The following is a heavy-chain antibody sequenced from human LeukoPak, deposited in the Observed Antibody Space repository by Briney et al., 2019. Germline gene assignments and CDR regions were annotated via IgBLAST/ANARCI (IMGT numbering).Heavy chain of an antibody. CDR3: ARGEGNPLYYYMDV. J-gene: IGHJ6*03. Sequence: GGSLRLSCAASGFTFSSYWMHWVRQAPGKGLVWVSRINSDGSSTSYADSVKGRFTISRDNAKNTLYLQMNSLRDEDTALYYCARGEGNPLYYYMDVWGKGTTVTISS. V-gene: IGHV3-74*01. CDR2: INSDGSST. D-gene: IGHD1-14*01. CDR1: GFTFSSYW.